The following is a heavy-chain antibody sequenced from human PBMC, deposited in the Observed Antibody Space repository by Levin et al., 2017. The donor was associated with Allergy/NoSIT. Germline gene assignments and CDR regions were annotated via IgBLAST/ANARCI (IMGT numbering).Heavy chain of an antibody. CDR1: GYSFTGYW. Sequence: GGSLRLSCKGSGYSFTGYWIGWVRQMPGKGLEWMGIINPSDSDIRYNPSFQGQVTISADESISTAYLQWSSLKASDTGMYYCARHADSGSYYNWFGPWGQGTLVTVSS. J-gene: IGHJ5*02. CDR2: INPSDSDI. V-gene: IGHV5-51*01. D-gene: IGHD1-26*01. CDR3: ARHADSGSYYNWFGP.